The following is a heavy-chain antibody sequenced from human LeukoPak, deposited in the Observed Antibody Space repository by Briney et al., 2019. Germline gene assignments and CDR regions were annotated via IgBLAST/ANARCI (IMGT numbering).Heavy chain of an antibody. CDR2: ISTSGDNT. Sequence: GGSLRLSCAASGFTFNNYAMSWVRQAPGEGLEWVSAISTSGDNTNYADSVKGRFTISRDNSKNTLYLQMNSLRAEDTAVYYCATRRAPDYWGQGTLVTVSS. J-gene: IGHJ4*02. CDR3: ATRRAPDY. CDR1: GFTFNNYA. V-gene: IGHV3-23*01.